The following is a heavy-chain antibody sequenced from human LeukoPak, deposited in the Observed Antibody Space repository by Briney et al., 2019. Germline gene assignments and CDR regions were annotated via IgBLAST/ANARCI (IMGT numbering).Heavy chain of an antibody. D-gene: IGHD6-13*01. CDR3: ARDSSRDLAFDV. CDR1: GYSISSGYY. Sequence: SETLSLTCTVSGYSISSGYYWGWIRQIPGKGLEWIGRGFRDGDTHYNPSLKSRVTISLDTSKNQVSLRLSSVIAADTALYYCARDSSRDLAFDVWGQGTMVTVSS. V-gene: IGHV4-38-2*02. CDR2: GFRDGDT. J-gene: IGHJ3*01.